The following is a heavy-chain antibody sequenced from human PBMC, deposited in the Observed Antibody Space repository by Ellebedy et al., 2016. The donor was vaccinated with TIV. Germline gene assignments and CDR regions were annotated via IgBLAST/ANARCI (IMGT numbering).Heavy chain of an antibody. CDR1: GFTFSDYA. Sequence: GESLKISCAASGFTFSDYAMSWVRQAPGKGLEWVSAICGSCGNTHYADSVRGRFTISRDNSKNTLSLQMNGLRAEDTAVYYCAKGIKGTLLGWSYFDYWGQGTLVTVSS. J-gene: IGHJ4*02. CDR2: ICGSCGNT. V-gene: IGHV3-23*01. CDR3: AKGIKGTLLGWSYFDY. D-gene: IGHD3-10*02.